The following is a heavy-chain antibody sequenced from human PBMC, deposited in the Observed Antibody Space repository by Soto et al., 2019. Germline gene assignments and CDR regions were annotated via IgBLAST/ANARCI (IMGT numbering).Heavy chain of an antibody. CDR1: GGSISSYY. J-gene: IGHJ4*02. V-gene: IGHV4-59*01. D-gene: IGHD3-10*01. CDR2: IYYSGST. Sequence: RSLTCTVSGGSISSYYWSWIRQPPGKGLEWIGYIYYSGSTNYNPSLKSRVTISVDTSKNQFSLKLSSVTAADTAVYYCARHSWFGAEIDYWGQGTLVTVSS. CDR3: ARHSWFGAEIDY.